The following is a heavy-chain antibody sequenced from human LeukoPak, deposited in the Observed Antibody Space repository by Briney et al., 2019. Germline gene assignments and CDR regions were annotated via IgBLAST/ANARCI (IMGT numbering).Heavy chain of an antibody. V-gene: IGHV3-13*01. CDR2: IGTTGDT. Sequence: GGSLRLSCAASGFTFSNYDMYWVRQATGKSLEWVSTIGTTGDTYCPDSVKGRFTISRENVKNSLYLQMNNLRVGDTAVYYCARVPYNWNYGMDVWGQGTTVTVSS. D-gene: IGHD1-20*01. J-gene: IGHJ6*02. CDR1: GFTFSNYD. CDR3: ARVPYNWNYGMDV.